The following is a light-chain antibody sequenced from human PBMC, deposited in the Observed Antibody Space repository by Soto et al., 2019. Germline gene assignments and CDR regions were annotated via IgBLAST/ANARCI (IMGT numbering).Light chain of an antibody. CDR2: KNY. CDR3: AAWDDSPTLHYV. J-gene: IGLJ1*01. CDR1: TSSIGSNY. V-gene: IGLV1-47*01. Sequence: QSVLTQPPSVSGTPGQAVTISCSGSTSSIGSNYVYWYQQLPGTAPKLLIYKNYQRPSGVPDRFSGSKSGTSASLAINGLRSEDEADYYCAAWDDSPTLHYVFGTGTKVTVL.